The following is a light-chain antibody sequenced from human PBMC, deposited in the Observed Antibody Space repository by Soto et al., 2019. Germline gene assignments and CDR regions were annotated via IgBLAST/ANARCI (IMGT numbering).Light chain of an antibody. J-gene: IGLJ2*01. CDR1: KLGDKY. Sequence: SYELTQPPSGSVSPGQTASITCSGDKLGDKYACWYQQKPGQSPVLVIYQDSKRPSGIPERFSGSNSGNTATLTISGTQAMDEADYYCQAWDSSVGVFGGGTKVTVL. V-gene: IGLV3-1*01. CDR3: QAWDSSVGV. CDR2: QDS.